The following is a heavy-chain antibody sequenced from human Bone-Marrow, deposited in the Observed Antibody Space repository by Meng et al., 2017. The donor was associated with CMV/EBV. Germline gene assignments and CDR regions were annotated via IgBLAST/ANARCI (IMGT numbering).Heavy chain of an antibody. V-gene: IGHV3-48*03. D-gene: IGHD6-13*01. CDR1: GFTFSSYE. Sequence: LSLTCAASGFTFSSYEMNWVRQAPGKGLEWVSYISSSGSTIYYADSVKGRFTISRDNAKNSLFLQMNRLGAEDTAVYYCARVAAAGRGMDVWGQGTTVAVSS. CDR3: ARVAAAGRGMDV. J-gene: IGHJ6*02. CDR2: ISSSGSTI.